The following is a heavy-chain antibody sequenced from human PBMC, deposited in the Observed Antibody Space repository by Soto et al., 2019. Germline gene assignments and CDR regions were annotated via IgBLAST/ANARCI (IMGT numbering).Heavy chain of an antibody. D-gene: IGHD1-26*01. CDR2: IIPIFGTA. CDR1: GGTFSSYA. J-gene: IGHJ4*02. V-gene: IGHV1-69*06. CDR3: ASDSGSYYGPSNGLAY. Sequence: QVQLVQSGAEVKKPGSSVKVSCKASGGTFSSYAISWVRQAPGQGLEWMGGIIPIFGTANYAQKFQGRVTITADKSTSTAYMELSSLRSEDTAVYYCASDSGSYYGPSNGLAYWGQGTLVTVSS.